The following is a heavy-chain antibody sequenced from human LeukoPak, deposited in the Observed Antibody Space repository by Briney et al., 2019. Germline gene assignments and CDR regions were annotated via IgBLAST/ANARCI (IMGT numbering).Heavy chain of an antibody. CDR1: GGSISSYY. J-gene: IGHJ1*01. V-gene: IGHV4-4*07. CDR2: IYTSGST. D-gene: IGHD3-22*01. CDR3: AHTHARDYYDSSGYYELAEYFQH. Sequence: SETLSLTCTVSGGSISSYYWSWIRQPAGKGLEWIGRIYTSGSTNYNPSLKSRVTMPVDTSKNQFSLKLSSVTAADTAVYYCAHTHARDYYDSSGYYELAEYFQHWGQGTLVTVSS.